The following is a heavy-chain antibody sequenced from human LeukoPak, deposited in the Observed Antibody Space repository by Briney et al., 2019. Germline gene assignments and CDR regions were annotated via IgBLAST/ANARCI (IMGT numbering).Heavy chain of an antibody. CDR2: INPNTGGS. Sequence: ASVKVSCRASGYTFTGYYIHWVRQAPGQGLEWMGRINPNTGGSDSAQRFQGRVTMTRDTSITTAYMELSRLRSDDTAVYYCARVGASFSSGDAPPDYWGQGTLVTVSS. CDR1: GYTFTGYY. CDR3: ARVGASFSSGDAPPDY. V-gene: IGHV1-2*06. D-gene: IGHD3-22*01. J-gene: IGHJ4*02.